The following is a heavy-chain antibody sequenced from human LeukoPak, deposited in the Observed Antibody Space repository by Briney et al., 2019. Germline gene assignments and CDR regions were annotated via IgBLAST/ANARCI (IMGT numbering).Heavy chain of an antibody. J-gene: IGHJ5*02. Sequence: ASVKVSFKASVYTFTDYYMHWVRQAPGQGPDCMRWINPNSGGTDYAQKFQGRVTMTRDTSINTAYMEVISLRPDDTAVYYCARGRYCSDGNCYHNWFDPWGQGTIVIVSS. D-gene: IGHD2-15*01. CDR2: INPNSGGT. CDR1: VYTFTDYY. V-gene: IGHV1-2*02. CDR3: ARGRYCSDGNCYHNWFDP.